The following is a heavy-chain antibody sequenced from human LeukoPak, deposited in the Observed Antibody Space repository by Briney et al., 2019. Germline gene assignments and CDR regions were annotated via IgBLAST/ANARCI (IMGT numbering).Heavy chain of an antibody. J-gene: IGHJ4*02. CDR3: ARGEEMATIHPFDY. CDR2: IYYSGST. V-gene: IGHV4-59*01. Sequence: SETLSLTCTVSGVSISSYYWSWIRQPPGKGLEWIGYIYYSGSTNYNPSLKSRVTISVDTSKNQFSLKLSSVTAADTAVYYCARGEEMATIHPFDYWGQGTLVTVSS. CDR1: GVSISSYY. D-gene: IGHD5-24*01.